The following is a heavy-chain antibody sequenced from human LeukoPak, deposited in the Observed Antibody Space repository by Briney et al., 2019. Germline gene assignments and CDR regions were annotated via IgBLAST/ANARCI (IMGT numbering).Heavy chain of an antibody. CDR2: ISSSSSTI. CDR1: GFTFSIYS. Sequence: GGSLRLSCAASGFTFSIYSMNWVRQAPGRGLEWVSYISSSSSTIYYADSVKGRFTISRDNAKNSLYLQMNSLRAEDTAVYYCARDNIVVVTAIHTFDYWGQGTLVTVSS. V-gene: IGHV3-48*04. CDR3: ARDNIVVVTAIHTFDY. J-gene: IGHJ4*02. D-gene: IGHD2-21*02.